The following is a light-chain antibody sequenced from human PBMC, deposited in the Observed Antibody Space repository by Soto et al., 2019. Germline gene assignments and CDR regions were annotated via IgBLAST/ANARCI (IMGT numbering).Light chain of an antibody. CDR3: QSYDRSRSGYYA. CDR2: GNS. J-gene: IGLJ1*01. CDR1: SSNIGAGYD. Sequence: QPVLTQPPSVSGAPGQRVTISCTGSSSNIGAGYDVHWYQQLPGTAPKLLIYGNSNRPSGVPDRFSGSKSGTSASLAITGLQAEDEADYYCQSYDRSRSGYYAFGTGTKLTVL. V-gene: IGLV1-40*01.